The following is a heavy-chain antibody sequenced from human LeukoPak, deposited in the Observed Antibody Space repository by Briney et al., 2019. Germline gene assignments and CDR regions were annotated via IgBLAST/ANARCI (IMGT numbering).Heavy chain of an antibody. CDR1: GFTFSTYG. J-gene: IGHJ6*02. CDR2: ISSSSSTI. CDR3: AREWVVTIFGVAQANYYYYGMDV. D-gene: IGHD3-3*01. V-gene: IGHV3-48*02. Sequence: GGSLRLSCAASGFTFSTYGMYWVRQAPGKGLEWVSYISSSSSTIYYADSVKGRFTISRDNAKNSLYLQMNSLRDEDTAVYYCAREWVVTIFGVAQANYYYYGMDVWGQGTTVTVSS.